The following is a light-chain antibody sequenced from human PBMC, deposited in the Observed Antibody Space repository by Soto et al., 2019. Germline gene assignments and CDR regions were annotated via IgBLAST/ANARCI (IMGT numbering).Light chain of an antibody. V-gene: IGLV3-1*01. J-gene: IGLJ2*01. Sequence: SYELTQPPSVSVSPGQTASITCSGDKLGDKSACWYQQKPGQFPVLLIYQHTKRTSGIPERFSGSNSGNTATLTISGTQAMDEADYYCQAWDSSTVVFGGGTKVTVL. CDR3: QAWDSSTVV. CDR2: QHT. CDR1: KLGDKS.